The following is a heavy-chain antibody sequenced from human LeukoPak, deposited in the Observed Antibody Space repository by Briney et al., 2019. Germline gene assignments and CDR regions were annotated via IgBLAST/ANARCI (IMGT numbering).Heavy chain of an antibody. Sequence: ASVTVSLMASGYTFTSYDINWVRQATGQGLEWMGWMNPNSGNTGYAQKCQGRVNMTRNTSISTAYMELSSLRSEDTAVYYCARGGIKYSGYDPWGQGTLVTVSS. CDR3: ARGGIKYSGYDP. V-gene: IGHV1-8*01. D-gene: IGHD5-12*01. CDR1: GYTFTSYD. CDR2: MNPNSGNT. J-gene: IGHJ5*02.